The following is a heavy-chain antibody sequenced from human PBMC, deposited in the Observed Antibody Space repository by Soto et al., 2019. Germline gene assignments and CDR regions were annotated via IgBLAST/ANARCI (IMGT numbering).Heavy chain of an antibody. CDR3: ARLRSSSNVDY. Sequence: QLQLQDSGPGLVKPSEPLSLTCTVSGGSISSSNDYWGWIRQPPGKGLEWIGNMYYSGSNNYNPSPKSRVTISVDRYKNQFALKLSSVTAAGAAVYYCARLRSSSNVDYGGQGTLVTVSP. D-gene: IGHD6-13*01. CDR2: MYYSGSN. J-gene: IGHJ4*02. V-gene: IGHV4-39*01. CDR1: GGSISSSNDY.